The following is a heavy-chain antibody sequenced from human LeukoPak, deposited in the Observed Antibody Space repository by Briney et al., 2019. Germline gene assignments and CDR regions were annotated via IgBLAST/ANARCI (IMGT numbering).Heavy chain of an antibody. D-gene: IGHD2-2*01. Sequence: GGSLRLSCAASGFTFSSYAMSWVRQAPGKGLEWVSAISGSGGSTYYADSVNGRFTISRDNSKNTLYLQMNSLRAEDTAVYYCAKDALPHCSSTSCYGNYYYGMDVWGQGTTVIVSS. V-gene: IGHV3-23*01. CDR3: AKDALPHCSSTSCYGNYYYGMDV. CDR1: GFTFSSYA. CDR2: ISGSGGST. J-gene: IGHJ6*02.